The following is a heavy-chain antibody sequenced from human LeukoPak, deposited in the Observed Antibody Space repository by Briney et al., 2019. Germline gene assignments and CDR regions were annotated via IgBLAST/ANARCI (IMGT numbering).Heavy chain of an antibody. CDR2: IKQDGSEK. J-gene: IGHJ4*02. CDR3: AREVLGYCSGGSCYGETVMFDY. V-gene: IGHV3-7*01. CDR1: GFTFSSYW. D-gene: IGHD2-15*01. Sequence: GGSLRLSCAASGFTFSSYWMSWVRQAPGKGLEWVANIKQDGSEKYYVDSVKGRFTISRDNAKNSLYLQMNSLRAEDTAVYYCAREVLGYCSGGSCYGETVMFDYWGQGTLVTVSS.